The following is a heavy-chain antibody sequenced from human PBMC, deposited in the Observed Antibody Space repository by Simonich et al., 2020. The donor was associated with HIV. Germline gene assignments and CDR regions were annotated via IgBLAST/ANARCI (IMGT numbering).Heavy chain of an antibody. Sequence: EVQLVESGGGLVQPGGSLRLSCAASGFTFSSYEMNWVRQAPGKGLEWISYMSSSDSTIYYADSVMGRFTISKDNSMNTVYLQMNTLRAEDTAVYYCARDNDGTSHYSQFDYWGQGTLVTVSS. CDR2: MSSSDSTI. CDR1: GFTFSSYE. D-gene: IGHD3-22*01. CDR3: ARDNDGTSHYSQFDY. J-gene: IGHJ4*02. V-gene: IGHV3-48*03.